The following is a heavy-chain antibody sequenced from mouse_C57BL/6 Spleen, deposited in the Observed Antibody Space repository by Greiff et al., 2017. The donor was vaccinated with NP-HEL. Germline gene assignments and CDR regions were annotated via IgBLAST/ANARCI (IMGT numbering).Heavy chain of an antibody. J-gene: IGHJ3*01. CDR3: ARSVRQLRSPFAY. CDR2: IDPSDSYT. Sequence: VQLQQPGAELVKPGASVKLSCKASGYTFTSYWMQWVKQRPGQGLEWIGEIDPSDSYTNYNQKFKGKATLTVDTSSSTAYMQLSSLTSEDSAVYYCARSVRQLRSPFAYWGQGTLVTVSA. V-gene: IGHV1-50*01. CDR1: GYTFTSYW. D-gene: IGHD3-2*02.